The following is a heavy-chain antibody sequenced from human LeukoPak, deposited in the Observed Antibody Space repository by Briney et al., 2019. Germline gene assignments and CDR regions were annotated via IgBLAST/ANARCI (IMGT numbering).Heavy chain of an antibody. CDR1: GYTFSDYY. CDR3: ARALRGSSWSWEFDP. CDR2: INPNSGGT. Sequence: ASVKVSCKASGYTFSDYYMHRVRQTPGQGLEWMGWINPNSGGTNYAQKFQGRVTMTRDTSISTAYMGLSRLRSDDTAVYYCARALRGSSWSWEFDPWGQGTLVTVSS. D-gene: IGHD6-13*01. V-gene: IGHV1-2*02. J-gene: IGHJ5*02.